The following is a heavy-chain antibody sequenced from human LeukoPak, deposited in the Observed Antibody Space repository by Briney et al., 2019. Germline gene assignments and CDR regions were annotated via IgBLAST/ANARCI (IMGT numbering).Heavy chain of an antibody. CDR1: GFTFSSYA. D-gene: IGHD6-19*01. CDR2: ISGSGGST. Sequence: GGSVRLSCAASGFTFSSYAMSWVRQAPGKGLEWVSAISGSGGSTYYADSVKGRFTISRNNSKNTLYLQMNSLRAEDTAVYYCAKITAVAGGYYYYGMDVWGKGTTVTVSS. CDR3: AKITAVAGGYYYYGMDV. J-gene: IGHJ6*04. V-gene: IGHV3-23*01.